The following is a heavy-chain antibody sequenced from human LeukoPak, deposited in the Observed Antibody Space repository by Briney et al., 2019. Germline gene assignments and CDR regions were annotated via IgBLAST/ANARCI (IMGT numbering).Heavy chain of an antibody. D-gene: IGHD6-19*01. Sequence: GGSLRLSCAASGFTFSSYSMNWVRQAPGKGLEWVSSISSSSSYIYYADSVKGRFTISRDNAKNSLYLQMNSLRAEDTAVYYCASVSVAGQGFDHWGQGTLVTVSS. V-gene: IGHV3-21*01. CDR1: GFTFSSYS. J-gene: IGHJ4*02. CDR2: ISSSSSYI. CDR3: ASVSVAGQGFDH.